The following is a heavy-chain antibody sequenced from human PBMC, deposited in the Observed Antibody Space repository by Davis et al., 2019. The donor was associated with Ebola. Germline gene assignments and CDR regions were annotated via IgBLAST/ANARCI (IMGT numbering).Heavy chain of an antibody. V-gene: IGHV4-30-2*01. J-gene: IGHJ3*01. CDR3: ARDRYSGSDYDAFDV. CDR2: LYPDGCT. Sequence: MPSDTLSLTCVTSGGSVTSSGYSWSWIRQPPGKGLEWIACLYPDGCTNYNPSLKSRLTVSQARSTHQFSLTVTSVTAADTAVSYCARDRYSGSDYDAFDVWGHGTMVTVSS. D-gene: IGHD1-26*01. CDR1: GGSVTSSGYS.